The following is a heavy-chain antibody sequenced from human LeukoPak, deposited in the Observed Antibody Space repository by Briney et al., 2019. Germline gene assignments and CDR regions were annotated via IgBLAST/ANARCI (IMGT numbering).Heavy chain of an antibody. V-gene: IGHV3-23*01. J-gene: IGHJ4*02. CDR2: VSGSGDST. CDR1: GFTFSSYA. D-gene: IGHD3-10*01. Sequence: PGGSLRLSCAASGFTFSSYAMSWVRQAPGKGLEWVSTVSGSGDSTYYADSVKGRFTLSRDNSKNTLSLQMNSLRAEDTALYYCAKSYNHGSGSYYNHFDSWGQGTLVTVSS. CDR3: AKSYNHGSGSYYNHFDS.